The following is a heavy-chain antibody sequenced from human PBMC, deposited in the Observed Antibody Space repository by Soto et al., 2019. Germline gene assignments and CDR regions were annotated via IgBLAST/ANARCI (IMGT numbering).Heavy chain of an antibody. D-gene: IGHD1-26*01. Sequence: QVQLVQSAAEVRKPGASVKVSCKASGYTFSSYGITWVRQAPGQGLEWLGWINPYNDDTNYAQKFQGRVTMTTDTATSTAYMEVMSLRSDDTAVYFCARDWGSGSYLDDFDYWGQGTLVTVSS. CDR1: GYTFSSYG. CDR3: ARDWGSGSYLDDFDY. CDR2: INPYNDDT. J-gene: IGHJ4*02. V-gene: IGHV1-18*04.